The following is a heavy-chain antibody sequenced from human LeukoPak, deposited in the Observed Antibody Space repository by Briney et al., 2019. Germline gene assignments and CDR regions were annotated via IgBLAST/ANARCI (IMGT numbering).Heavy chain of an antibody. Sequence: GGSLRLSCAASGFTFSSDAMHWVRQAPGKGLEWVAVISYDGSKKYYEDSVKGRFTISRDNSKNTLYLQMTSLRAEDNAVYYCARGGDSGAFDIWGQGTMVTVSS. V-gene: IGHV3-30-3*01. CDR3: ARGGDSGAFDI. CDR1: GFTFSSDA. CDR2: ISYDGSKK. J-gene: IGHJ3*02. D-gene: IGHD2-21*02.